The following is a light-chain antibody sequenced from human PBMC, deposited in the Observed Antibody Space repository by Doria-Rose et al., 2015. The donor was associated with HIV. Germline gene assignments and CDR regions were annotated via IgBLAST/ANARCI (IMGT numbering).Light chain of an antibody. Sequence: EIAMTQSPGTLSLSPGERATLSCRASQSFSSTYLAWYQQKPCQAPSLLIYDGSTSATGIPDRFNASGSGTDITLTINRLEPEDFALYYCHQYGTSWTFGQGTKVEI. CDR3: HQYGTSWT. V-gene: IGKV3-20*01. CDR2: DGS. CDR1: QSFSSTY. J-gene: IGKJ1*01.